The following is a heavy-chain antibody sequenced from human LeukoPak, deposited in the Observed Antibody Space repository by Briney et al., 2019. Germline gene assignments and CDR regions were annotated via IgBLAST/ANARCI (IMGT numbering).Heavy chain of an antibody. D-gene: IGHD6-13*01. CDR2: ISAGGGST. J-gene: IGHJ5*02. CDR3: AKSPRSAADNWFDP. CDR1: GFTLSTYA. V-gene: IGHV3-23*01. Sequence: GGSLRLSRAASGFTLSTYAMNWVRQAPGKGLEWVSGISAGGGSTYYADSVKGRFTISRDNSKNTLYLQMNSLTVEDTAVYYCAKSPRSAADNWFDPWGQGTLVTVPS.